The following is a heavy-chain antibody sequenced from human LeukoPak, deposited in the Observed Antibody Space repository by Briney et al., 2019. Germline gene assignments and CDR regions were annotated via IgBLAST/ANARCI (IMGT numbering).Heavy chain of an antibody. CDR1: GFTFSSYW. J-gene: IGHJ4*02. CDR3: ARDGGRFLEWLLSYYFDY. CDR2: INQGGSEE. V-gene: IGHV3-7*01. Sequence: GGSLRLSCAASGFTFSSYWMSWVRQAPGKGLEWVANINQGGSEEYYVDSVKGRFTISRDNAKNSLYLQMNSLRAEDTAVYYCARDGGRFLEWLLSYYFDYWGQGALVTVSS. D-gene: IGHD3-3*01.